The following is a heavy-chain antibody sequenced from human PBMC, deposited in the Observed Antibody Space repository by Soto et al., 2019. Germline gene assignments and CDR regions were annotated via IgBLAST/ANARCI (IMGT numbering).Heavy chain of an antibody. J-gene: IGHJ4*02. Sequence: PSETLSLTCTVSGGSISSSGFSRGWVRQPPGKGLEWIGCAYYSGNTYYNPSLKSRVTISVDTSGNQFSLRLNSVTAADTAVYYCTKVSSGWYTYWGQGTQVTVSS. CDR2: AYYSGNT. CDR1: GGSISSSGFS. D-gene: IGHD6-19*01. V-gene: IGHV4-39*01. CDR3: TKVSSGWYTY.